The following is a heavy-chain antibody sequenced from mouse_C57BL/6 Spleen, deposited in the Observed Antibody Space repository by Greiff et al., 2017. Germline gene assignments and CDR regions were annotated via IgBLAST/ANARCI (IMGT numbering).Heavy chain of an antibody. D-gene: IGHD4-1*01. V-gene: IGHV1-81*01. CDR1: GYTFTSYG. Sequence: VKVVESGAELARPGASVKLSCKASGYTFTSYGISWVKQRTGQGLEWIGEIYPRSGNTYYNEKFKGKATLTADKSSSTAYMELRSLTSEDSAVYFCASRDLTGSFDYWGQGTTLTVSS. CDR2: IYPRSGNT. CDR3: ASRDLTGSFDY. J-gene: IGHJ2*01.